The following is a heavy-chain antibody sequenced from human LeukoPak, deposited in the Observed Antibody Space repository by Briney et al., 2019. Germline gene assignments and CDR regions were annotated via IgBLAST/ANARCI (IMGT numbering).Heavy chain of an antibody. CDR1: GGSISSYY. D-gene: IGHD5-18*01. Sequence: SETLSLTCTVSGGSISSYYWSWIRQPPGKGLEWVGYIYYSGSTNYNPSLKSRVTISVDTSKNQFSLKLSSVTAADTVVYYCARAGGYSYGYDYFDYWGQGTLVTVSS. J-gene: IGHJ4*02. V-gene: IGHV4-59*08. CDR3: ARAGGYSYGYDYFDY. CDR2: IYYSGST.